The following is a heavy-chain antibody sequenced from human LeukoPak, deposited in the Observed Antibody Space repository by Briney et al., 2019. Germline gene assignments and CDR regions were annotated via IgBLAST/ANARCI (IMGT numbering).Heavy chain of an antibody. CDR3: ARDQDWAFDY. Sequence: GGSLRLSCAASGFSFSSHSMNWVRQAPGKGLEWVSYISGSSTTIDYADSAKGRFIISRDNAKKSLYLQMNNLRAEDTAVYYCARDQDWAFDYWGQGTLVTVSS. V-gene: IGHV3-48*01. D-gene: IGHD3/OR15-3a*01. CDR2: ISGSSTTI. J-gene: IGHJ4*02. CDR1: GFSFSSHS.